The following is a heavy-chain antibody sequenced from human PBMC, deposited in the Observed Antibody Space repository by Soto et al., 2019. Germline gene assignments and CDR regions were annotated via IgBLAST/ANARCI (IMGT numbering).Heavy chain of an antibody. D-gene: IGHD5-18*01. CDR3: ASREPVDTAMVTKYFDY. V-gene: IGHV1-69*06. J-gene: IGHJ4*02. Sequence: ASVKVSSKASGGTFSSYAISWVRQAPGQGLEWMGGIIPIFGTANYAQKFQGRVTITADKSTSTAYMELSSLRSEDTAVYYCASREPVDTAMVTKYFDYWGQGTLVTVSS. CDR2: IIPIFGTA. CDR1: GGTFSSYA.